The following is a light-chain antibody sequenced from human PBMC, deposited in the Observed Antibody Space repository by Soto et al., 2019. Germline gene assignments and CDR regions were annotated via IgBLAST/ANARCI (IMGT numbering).Light chain of an antibody. CDR2: AAS. CDR3: LQHNSCPQT. J-gene: IGKJ1*01. Sequence: DIPMTQSPSSLSASVGDRVTITCRASQGIRDALGWYQQKPGKAPKRLIYAASSFQSGVPSRFSGSGSGTESTLASSSLQPEDFATYDCLQHNSCPQTFGQGTKVEIK. CDR1: QGIRDA. V-gene: IGKV1-17*01.